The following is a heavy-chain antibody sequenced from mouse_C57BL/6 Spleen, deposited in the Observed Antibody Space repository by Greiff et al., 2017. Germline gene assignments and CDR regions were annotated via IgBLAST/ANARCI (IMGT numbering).Heavy chain of an antibody. Sequence: QVQLQQSGAELAKPGASVKLSCKASGYTFTSYWLHWVHQRPGQGLEWIGYINPSSGYTTYNQTFNVKATLTAYKSSSTAYMQLSSLTYEDAAVYYCARSEAYEYGRGYCFDYWGQGTTLTVSS. V-gene: IGHV1-7*01. CDR1: GYTFTSYW. CDR2: INPSSGYT. D-gene: IGHD2-4*01. J-gene: IGHJ2*01. CDR3: ARSEAYEYGRGYCFDY.